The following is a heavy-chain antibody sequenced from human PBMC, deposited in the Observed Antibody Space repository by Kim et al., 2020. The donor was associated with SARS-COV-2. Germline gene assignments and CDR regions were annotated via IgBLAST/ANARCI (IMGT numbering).Heavy chain of an antibody. CDR1: GYTFTSYY. Sequence: ASVKVSCKASGYTFTSYYMHWVRQAPGQGLEWMGIINPSGGSTSYAQKFQGRVTMTRDTSTSTVYMELSSLRSEDAAVYYCARGLGGGNSGMHAFDIWGQGTMVTVSS. J-gene: IGHJ3*02. CDR3: ARGLGGGNSGMHAFDI. V-gene: IGHV1-46*01. CDR2: INPSGGST. D-gene: IGHD2-21*02.